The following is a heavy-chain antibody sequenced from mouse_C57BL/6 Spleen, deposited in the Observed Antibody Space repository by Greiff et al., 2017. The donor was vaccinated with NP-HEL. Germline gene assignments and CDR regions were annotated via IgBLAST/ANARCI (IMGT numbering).Heavy chain of an antibody. J-gene: IGHJ2*01. Sequence: EVKVVESGEGLVKPGGSLKLSCAASGFTFSSYAMSWVRQTPEKRLEWVAYISSGGDYIYYADTVKGRFTISRDNARNTLYLQMSSLKSEDTAMYYCTRDRGTGTVDYWGQGTTLTVSS. CDR3: TRDRGTGTVDY. CDR2: ISSGGDYI. CDR1: GFTFSSYA. V-gene: IGHV5-9-1*02. D-gene: IGHD4-1*01.